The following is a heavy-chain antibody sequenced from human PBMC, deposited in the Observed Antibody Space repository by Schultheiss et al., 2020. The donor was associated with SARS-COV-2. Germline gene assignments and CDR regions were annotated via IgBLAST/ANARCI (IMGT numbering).Heavy chain of an antibody. V-gene: IGHV4-31*11. J-gene: IGHJ6*02. CDR3: ARATVTNYYYYYGMDV. Sequence: SQTLSLTCAVYGGSFSGYYWSWIRQHPGKGLEWIGYIYYSGSTYYNPSLKSRVTISVDTSKNQFSLKLSSVTAADTAVYYCARATVTNYYYYYGMDVWGQGTTVTVSS. D-gene: IGHD4-17*01. CDR1: GGSFSGYY. CDR2: IYYSGST.